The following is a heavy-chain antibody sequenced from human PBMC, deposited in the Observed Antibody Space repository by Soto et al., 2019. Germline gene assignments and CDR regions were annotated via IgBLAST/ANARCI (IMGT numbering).Heavy chain of an antibody. Sequence: GASVKVSCKASGYTFTSYGISWVRQAPGQGLEWMGWISAYNSNTNYAQKLQGRVTMTTDTSTSTAYMELRSLRSDDTAVYYCARGGHDSSGYYSGNAFDIWGQGTMVTVSS. V-gene: IGHV1-18*01. D-gene: IGHD3-22*01. CDR3: ARGGHDSSGYYSGNAFDI. J-gene: IGHJ3*02. CDR1: GYTFTSYG. CDR2: ISAYNSNT.